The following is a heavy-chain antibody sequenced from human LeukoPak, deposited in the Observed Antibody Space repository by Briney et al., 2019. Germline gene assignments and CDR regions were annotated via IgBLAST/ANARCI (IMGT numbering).Heavy chain of an antibody. Sequence: ASVEVSCKASGYTFTNYYIHWMRQAPGRGHEWMGIINPSGGSNSHAQNFQGRVTMTRATSTSTVYMEMSSLRYEDTAVYYCARVGDSSNSWFDPWGQGTLVTVSS. J-gene: IGHJ5*02. D-gene: IGHD6-19*01. CDR1: GYTFTNYY. V-gene: IGHV1-46*01. CDR3: ARVGDSSNSWFDP. CDR2: INPSGGSN.